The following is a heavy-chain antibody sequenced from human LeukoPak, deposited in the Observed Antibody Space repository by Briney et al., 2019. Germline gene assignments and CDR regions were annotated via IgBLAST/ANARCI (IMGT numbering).Heavy chain of an antibody. V-gene: IGHV3-23*01. CDR2: IFGSGGSP. Sequence: QPGRSLRLSCEASGFTFGSHAMYWVRQAPGKGLEWVAGIFGSGGSPHYADSVKGRFTISRDNPRNTVYLQINSLRDDDTAVYYCGKTTVGYSSGQKPAWPVDFWGQGTLVTVSS. D-gene: IGHD5-18*01. CDR1: GFTFGSHA. CDR3: GKTTVGYSSGQKPAWPVDF. J-gene: IGHJ4*02.